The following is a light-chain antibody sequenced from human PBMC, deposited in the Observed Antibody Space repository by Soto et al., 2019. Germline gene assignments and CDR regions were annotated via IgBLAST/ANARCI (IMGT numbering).Light chain of an antibody. Sequence: EIVLTQSPATLSLSPGERATLSCRASQSVSSYLAWYQQKLGQAPRLLIYDASNRATGIPARFSGSGSGTDFTLTVSSLEPEDFAVYYCQQSSNWPPTFGQGTKVEIK. CDR1: QSVSSY. V-gene: IGKV3-11*01. CDR3: QQSSNWPPT. J-gene: IGKJ1*01. CDR2: DAS.